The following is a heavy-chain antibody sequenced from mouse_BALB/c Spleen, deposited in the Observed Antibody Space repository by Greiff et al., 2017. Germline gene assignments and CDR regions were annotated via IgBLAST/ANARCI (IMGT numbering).Heavy chain of an antibody. J-gene: IGHJ4*01. CDR1: GFNIKDTY. Sequence: EVQLKESGAELVKPGASVKLSCTASGFNIKDTYMHWVKQRPEQGLEWIGRIDPANGNTKYDPKFQGKATITADTSSNTAYLQLSSLTSEDTAVYYCAYYGSSYYYYAMDYWGQGTSVTVSS. CDR3: AYYGSSYYYYAMDY. D-gene: IGHD1-1*01. CDR2: IDPANGNT. V-gene: IGHV14-3*02.